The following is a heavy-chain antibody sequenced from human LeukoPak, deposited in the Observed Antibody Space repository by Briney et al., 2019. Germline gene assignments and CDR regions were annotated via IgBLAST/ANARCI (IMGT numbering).Heavy chain of an antibody. V-gene: IGHV3-7*01. J-gene: IGHJ5*02. CDR1: GFTFSSYW. CDR2: IKQDGSEK. D-gene: IGHD3-10*01. CDR3: ARGSGSMDSNWFDP. Sequence: GGSLRLSCAATGFTFSSYWMSWVRQAPGKGLEWVANIKQDGSEKYYVDSVKGRFTISRDNAKNSLYLQMNSLRAEDTAVYYCARGSGSMDSNWFDPWGQGTLVTVSS.